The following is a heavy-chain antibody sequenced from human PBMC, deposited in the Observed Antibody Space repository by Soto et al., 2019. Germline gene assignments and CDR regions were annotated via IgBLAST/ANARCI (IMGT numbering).Heavy chain of an antibody. V-gene: IGHV4-34*01. CDR2: INHSGST. CDR3: ARGGLIRGVLYY. Sequence: QVQLQQWGAGLLKPSETLSLTCAVYDGSSNNYYWSWIRQPPGKGLEWIGEINHSGSTKYNASLKSRVSISEDTSKKQFSLELRFVTAADTAVYYCARGGLIRGVLYYWGQRTLVTVSS. CDR1: DGSSNNYY. J-gene: IGHJ4*02. D-gene: IGHD3-10*01.